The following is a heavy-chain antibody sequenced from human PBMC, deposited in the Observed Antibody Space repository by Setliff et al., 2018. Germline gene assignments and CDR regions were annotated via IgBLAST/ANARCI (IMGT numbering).Heavy chain of an antibody. CDR2: IRPDGSNK. J-gene: IGHJ4*02. CDR1: GFTFSGYG. V-gene: IGHV3-30*02. D-gene: IGHD3-22*01. CDR3: AKDTYYYDSSGYYVFDY. Sequence: GGSLRLSCAASGFTFSGYGIHWVRQAPGKGLEWVAFIRPDGSNKYYADFVKGRFTISRDNSKNTLYLQMNRLRVEDTAVYYCAKDTYYYDSSGYYVFDYWGQGTLVTVSS.